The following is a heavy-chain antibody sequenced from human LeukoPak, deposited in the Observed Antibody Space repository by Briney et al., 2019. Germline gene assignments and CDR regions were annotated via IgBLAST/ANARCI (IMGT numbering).Heavy chain of an antibody. CDR1: GFTFSSRDW. V-gene: IGHV3-7*01. J-gene: IGHJ3*02. Sequence: GGSLRLSCVASGFTFSSRDWMTWVRQAPGKGLEWVANIKQDGSEKNYVDSVKGRFTISRDNAKNSLHLQMNSLRAEDTAVYYCARDPYYYESSGYFFGAFDIWGQGTMVTVSS. D-gene: IGHD3-22*01. CDR3: ARDPYYYESSGYFFGAFDI. CDR2: IKQDGSEK.